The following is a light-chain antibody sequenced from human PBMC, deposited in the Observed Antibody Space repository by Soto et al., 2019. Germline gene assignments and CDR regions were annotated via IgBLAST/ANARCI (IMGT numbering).Light chain of an antibody. Sequence: EIVLTQSPGTLSLSPGERATLSCRASQSVGRNYLAWYQQKPGQAPRLLIYGASSRATGIPDRFSGSGSGTDFTLTISRPEPEDFAVYYCQQYASSPLTFGGGTEVEIK. CDR1: QSVGRNY. V-gene: IGKV3-20*01. J-gene: IGKJ4*01. CDR3: QQYASSPLT. CDR2: GAS.